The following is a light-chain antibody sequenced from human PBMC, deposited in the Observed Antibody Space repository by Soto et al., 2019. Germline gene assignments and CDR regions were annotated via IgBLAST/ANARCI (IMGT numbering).Light chain of an antibody. V-gene: IGLV2-11*01. Sequence: QSALTQPRSVSGSRGQTVTISCTGSSSDIGAYNFVSWYQQFAGQAPKLLIFAVRKRPAGVPARFSASKSGNTASLTISGLEAEDEADYYCCSYAGSTGFDVFGTGTKVTVL. CDR3: CSYAGSTGFDV. CDR1: SSDIGAYNF. CDR2: AVR. J-gene: IGLJ1*01.